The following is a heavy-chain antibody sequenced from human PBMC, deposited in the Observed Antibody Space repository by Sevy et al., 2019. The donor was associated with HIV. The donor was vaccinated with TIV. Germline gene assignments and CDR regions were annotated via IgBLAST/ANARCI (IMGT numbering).Heavy chain of an antibody. CDR3: VRVLWDVLVVPAATPSPWLDS. Sequence: GGSLRLSCTASGFTFSSFSMSWVRQAPGRGLEWVASIDPRGNERDYLDSLKGRFTISRDNAKNSLYLQMHSLKGGDTALYYCVRVLWDVLVVPAATPSPWLDSWGQGTLVTVSS. CDR1: GFTFSSFS. CDR2: IDPRGNER. J-gene: IGHJ5*01. V-gene: IGHV3-7*01. D-gene: IGHD3-16*02.